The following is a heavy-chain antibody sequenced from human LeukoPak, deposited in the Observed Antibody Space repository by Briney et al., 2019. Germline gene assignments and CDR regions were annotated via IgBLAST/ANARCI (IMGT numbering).Heavy chain of an antibody. V-gene: IGHV3-23*01. Sequence: PGGSLLLSCAASDFSFITYAMSWVRQAPGKGLEWVSTISGGGDATYYADSVKGRFTISRDNSKNTLYLQMNSLRVEDTAVYYCARDSSMLRGPLVIYYFDFWGQGTLVTVSS. D-gene: IGHD3-10*01. J-gene: IGHJ4*02. CDR2: ISGGGDAT. CDR3: ARDSSMLRGPLVIYYFDF. CDR1: DFSFITYA.